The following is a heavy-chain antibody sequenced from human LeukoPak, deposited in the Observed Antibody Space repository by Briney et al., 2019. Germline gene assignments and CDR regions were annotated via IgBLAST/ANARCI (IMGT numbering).Heavy chain of an antibody. CDR3: ARRPFYDVLTGHLLPGWYFDL. CDR1: GGSLSGYY. CDR2: RNPSGSS. J-gene: IGHJ2*01. Sequence: SETLSLTCAVNGGSLSGYYWSWIRQTPGKGREWIGERNPSGSSNNNPSRNSRVTMSVDTAKNHVSLNLTSVTASDTAVYYCARRPFYDVLTGHLLPGWYFDLWGRGTLLTVSS. V-gene: IGHV4-34*01. D-gene: IGHD3-9*01.